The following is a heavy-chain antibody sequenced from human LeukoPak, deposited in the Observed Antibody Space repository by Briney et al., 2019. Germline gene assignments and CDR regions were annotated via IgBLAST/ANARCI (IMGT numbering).Heavy chain of an antibody. J-gene: IGHJ4*02. CDR2: IYHSGST. CDR1: GGSISSNNW. D-gene: IGHD6-19*01. Sequence: SGTLSLTCAVSGGSISSNNWWSWVRQPPGKGLEWIGEIYHSGSTNYNPSLKSRVTISVDKSKNQFSLKLTSVTGADTAVYYCAGERGEEYSSGWYKRNYFDNWGQGIRVTVSS. CDR3: AGERGEEYSSGWYKRNYFDN. V-gene: IGHV4-4*02.